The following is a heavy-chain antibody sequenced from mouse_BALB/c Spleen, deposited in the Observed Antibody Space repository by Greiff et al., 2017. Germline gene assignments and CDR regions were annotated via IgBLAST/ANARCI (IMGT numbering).Heavy chain of an antibody. CDR2: ISSGSSTI. Sequence: EVKVVESGGGLVQPGGSRKLSCAASGFTFSSFGMHWVRQAPEKGLEWVAYISSGSSTIYYADTVKGRFTISRDNPKNTLFLQMTSLRSEDTAMYYCARSKYGNYGFAYWGQGTLVTVSA. CDR1: GFTFSSFG. CDR3: ARSKYGNYGFAY. J-gene: IGHJ3*01. D-gene: IGHD2-10*02. V-gene: IGHV5-17*02.